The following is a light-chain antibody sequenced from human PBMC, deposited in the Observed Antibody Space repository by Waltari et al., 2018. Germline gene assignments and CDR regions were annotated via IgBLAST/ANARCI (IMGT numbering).Light chain of an antibody. J-gene: IGLJ2*01. Sequence: SYVLTQPPSVSVAPGQTATITCGGNHIGGKSVPRYQQRPGQAPILVIYDDSARPSAIPERFSGSNSEDTATLTIGSVEAGDEATYFCQVWDSNNDHQIFGGGTKLTVL. CDR1: HIGGKS. V-gene: IGLV3-21*02. CDR3: QVWDSNNDHQI. CDR2: DDS.